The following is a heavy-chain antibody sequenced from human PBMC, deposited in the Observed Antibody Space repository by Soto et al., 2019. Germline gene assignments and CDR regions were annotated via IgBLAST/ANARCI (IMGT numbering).Heavy chain of an antibody. V-gene: IGHV3-53*01. J-gene: IGHJ4*02. CDR2: MYSGGTAT. CDR1: GFTVSDNY. CDR3: ARGVPVGAIGRFYFDS. D-gene: IGHD1-26*01. Sequence: EVQLVESGGGLIQPGGSLRLSCAASGFTVSDNYMTWVRQAPGKGLEWVSVMYSGGTATSYADSVKGRFTVSRDSSTNTVSLQLDSLRAEDTAVYYCARGVPVGAIGRFYFDSWGQGTLVTVSS.